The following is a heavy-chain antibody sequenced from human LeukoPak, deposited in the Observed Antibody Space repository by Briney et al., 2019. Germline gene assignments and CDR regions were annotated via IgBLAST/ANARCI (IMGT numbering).Heavy chain of an antibody. CDR3: ARSTPYYYDSSGYPLDAFDI. CDR2: INPSGGST. Sequence: ASVKVSCKVSGYTLTELSMHWVRQAPGQGLEWMGIINPSGGSTSYAQKFQGRVTMTRDTSTSTVYMELSSLRSEDTAVYYCARSTPYYYDSSGYPLDAFDIWGQGTMVTVSS. V-gene: IGHV1-46*01. CDR1: GYTLTELS. J-gene: IGHJ3*02. D-gene: IGHD3-22*01.